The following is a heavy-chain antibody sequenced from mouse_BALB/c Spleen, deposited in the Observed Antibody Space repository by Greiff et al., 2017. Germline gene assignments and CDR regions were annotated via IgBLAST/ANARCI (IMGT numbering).Heavy chain of an antibody. Sequence: EVKLVESGGGLVKPGGSLKLSCAASGFTFSSYAMSWVRQTPEKRLEWVASISSGGSTYYPDSVKGRFTISRDNARNILYLQMSSLRSEDTAMYYCARGGEGYYFDYWGQGTTLTVSS. CDR3: ARGGEGYYFDY. CDR2: ISSGGST. CDR1: GFTFSSYA. V-gene: IGHV5-6-5*01. J-gene: IGHJ2*01.